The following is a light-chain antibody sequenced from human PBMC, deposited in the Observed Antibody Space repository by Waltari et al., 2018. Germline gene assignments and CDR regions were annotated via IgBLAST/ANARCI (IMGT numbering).Light chain of an antibody. J-gene: IGLJ2*01. V-gene: IGLV2-14*01. CDR2: EVS. CDR3: SSYTSSSTLP. Sequence: QSALTQPASVSGSPGQSITISCTGTSSDVGGYNYVSWYQQHPGKAPKLMIYEVSNRPSGVSNRFSGSKSGSTASLTISGLQAEDEADYYCSSYTSSSTLPFGGGTKLTVL. CDR1: SSDVGGYNY.